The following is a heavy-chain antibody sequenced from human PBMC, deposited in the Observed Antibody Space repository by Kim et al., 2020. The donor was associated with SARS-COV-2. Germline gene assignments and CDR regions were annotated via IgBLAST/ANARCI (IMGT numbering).Heavy chain of an antibody. J-gene: IGHJ4*02. D-gene: IGHD6-13*01. CDR3: ARSGDSSSWSWGYVY. Sequence: NPPLKSRVTISVDTSKNQFSLKLSSVTAADTAVYYCARSGDSSSWSWGYVYWGQGTLVTVSS. V-gene: IGHV4-34*01.